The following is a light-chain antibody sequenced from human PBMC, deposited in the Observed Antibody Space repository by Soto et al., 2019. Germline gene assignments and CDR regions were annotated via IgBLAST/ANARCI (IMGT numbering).Light chain of an antibody. CDR1: TIGSES. CDR3: HVRDSRSXNYV. J-gene: IGLJ1*01. Sequence: SCELTHPPSGSVAPGQTARITCGGNTIGSESGNWHQQKPGQAPVLVVYDDSDRPSGLPERFSGSNSGNTATLTISRVEDGDDDDYHCHVRDSRSXNYVVGSWTKVX. V-gene: IGLV3-21*02. CDR2: DDS.